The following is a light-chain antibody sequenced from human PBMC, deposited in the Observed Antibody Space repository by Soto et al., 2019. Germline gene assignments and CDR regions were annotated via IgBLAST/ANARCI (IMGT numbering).Light chain of an antibody. CDR3: QQYNSYPYT. Sequence: DIRMTQSPSTLSASVGDRVTITCRASQRISSWLAWYQQKPGKAPKPLIDNPSSLESGVPSRFSGSGSGTEFTLTISSLQPDDFVTYYCQQYNSYPYTFGQGTKLEIK. J-gene: IGKJ2*01. CDR1: QRISSW. V-gene: IGKV1-5*03. CDR2: NPS.